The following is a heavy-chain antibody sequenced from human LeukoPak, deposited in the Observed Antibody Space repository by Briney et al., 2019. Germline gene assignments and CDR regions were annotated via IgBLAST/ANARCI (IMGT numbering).Heavy chain of an antibody. V-gene: IGHV4-34*01. CDR2: INHSGST. D-gene: IGHD2-15*01. CDR1: GGSFSGYY. CDR3: ARHGGVDP. Sequence: SETLSLTCAVYGGSFSGYYWSWIRQPPGKGLEWIGEINHSGSTNYNPSLKSRVTISVDTSKNQFSLKLSSVTAADTAVYYRARHGGVDPWGQGTLVTVSS. J-gene: IGHJ5*02.